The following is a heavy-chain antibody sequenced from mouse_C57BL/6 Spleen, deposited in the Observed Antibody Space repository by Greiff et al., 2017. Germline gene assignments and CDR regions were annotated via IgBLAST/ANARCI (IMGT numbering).Heavy chain of an antibody. CDR1: GYTFTSYW. CDR2: IDPSDSYT. V-gene: IGHV1-50*01. J-gene: IGHJ2*01. Sequence: VQLQQSGPELVKPGASVKLSCKASGYTFTSYWMQWVKQRPGQGLEWIGEIDPSDSYTNYNQKFKGKATLTVDTSSSTAYMQLSSLTSEDSAVYYCARKRTGAKDYWGQGTTLTVSS. D-gene: IGHD4-1*01. CDR3: ARKRTGAKDY.